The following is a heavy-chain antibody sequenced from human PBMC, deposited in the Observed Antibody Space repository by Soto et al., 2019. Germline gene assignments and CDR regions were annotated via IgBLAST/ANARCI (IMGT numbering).Heavy chain of an antibody. CDR1: GFSISNFV. D-gene: IGHD2-8*01. CDR3: AKDLGNGHGYPIFDS. J-gene: IGHJ4*02. CDR2: IRGSGDTT. V-gene: IGHV3-23*01. Sequence: EVQLLESGGRLAQPGGSLRLSCAASGFSISNFVMSWVRQAPGKGLEWISMIRGSGDTTYYADSVQGRFTISRDHSENTLFLQMNSLRAEDTAIYSCAKDLGNGHGYPIFDSWGQGTLVTVSS.